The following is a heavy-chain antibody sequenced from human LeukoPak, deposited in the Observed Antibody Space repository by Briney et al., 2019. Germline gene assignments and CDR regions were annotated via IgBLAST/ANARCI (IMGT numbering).Heavy chain of an antibody. Sequence: SVKVSCKASGGTFSSYAISWVRQAPGQGLEWMGRIIPILGIANYAQKFQGRVTITADKSTSTAYMELSSLRSEDTAVYYCARGGYSGYDFNNWGQGTLVTVSS. CDR1: GGTFSSYA. D-gene: IGHD5-12*01. J-gene: IGHJ4*02. CDR3: ARGGYSGYDFNN. V-gene: IGHV1-69*04. CDR2: IIPILGIA.